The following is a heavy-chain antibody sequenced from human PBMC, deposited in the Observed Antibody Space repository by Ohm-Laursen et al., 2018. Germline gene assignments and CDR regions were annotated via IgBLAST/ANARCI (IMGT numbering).Heavy chain of an antibody. D-gene: IGHD6-13*01. CDR3: AKVGGAAAGLYYFDY. Sequence: SLRLSCSASGFTFSSYAMSWVRQAPGKGLEWVSAISGSGGSTYYADSVKGRFTISRDNSKNTLYLQMNSLRAEDTAVYYCAKVGGAAAGLYYFDYWGQGTLVTVSS. J-gene: IGHJ4*02. CDR1: GFTFSSYA. CDR2: ISGSGGST. V-gene: IGHV3-23*01.